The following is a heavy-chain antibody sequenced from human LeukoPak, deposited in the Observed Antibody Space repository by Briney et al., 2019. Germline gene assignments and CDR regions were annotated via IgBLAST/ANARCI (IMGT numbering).Heavy chain of an antibody. V-gene: IGHV3-23*01. J-gene: IGHJ6*02. CDR3: AKDERVYSGYDWGGYYYYGMDV. CDR2: ISGSGGST. CDR1: GFTFSSYA. D-gene: IGHD5-12*01. Sequence: GGSLRLSCAASGFTFSSYAMSWVRQAPGKGLEWVSAISGSGGSTYYADSVKGRFTISRDNSKNTLYLQMNSLRAEDTAVYYCAKDERVYSGYDWGGYYYYGMDVWGQGTTVTVSS.